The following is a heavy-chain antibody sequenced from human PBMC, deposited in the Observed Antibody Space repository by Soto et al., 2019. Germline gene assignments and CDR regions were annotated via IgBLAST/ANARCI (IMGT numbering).Heavy chain of an antibody. J-gene: IGHJ5*02. CDR3: VRGRGYNFQNFFDL. CDR1: GGSINSGGYY. CDR2: IDHSGTT. Sequence: QVHLQESGPGLLKPSQTLSLTCTVSGGSINSGGYYWTWIRQHPEKGLEWLGNIDHSGTTYYNPSLRSRLSISLDASQNEFSLQVTSMTAADTAVYFCVRGRGYNFQNFFDLWGQGSLVTVSS. D-gene: IGHD1-1*01. V-gene: IGHV4-31*03.